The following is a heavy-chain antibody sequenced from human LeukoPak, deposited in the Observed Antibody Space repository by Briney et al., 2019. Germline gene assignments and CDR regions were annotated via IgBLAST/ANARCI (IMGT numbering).Heavy chain of an antibody. CDR1: GFTVSSNH. V-gene: IGHV3-53*01. D-gene: IGHD6-19*01. J-gene: IGHJ4*02. CDR2: IYSGGST. CDR3: ARGGPAYTSRAVADPFDY. Sequence: GGSLRLSCAASGFTVSSNHMSWVRQAPGKGLEWVSVIYSGGSTYYADSVKGRFTISRDNSKNTLYLQMNSLRAEDTAVYYCARGGPAYTSRAVADPFDYWGQGTLVTVSS.